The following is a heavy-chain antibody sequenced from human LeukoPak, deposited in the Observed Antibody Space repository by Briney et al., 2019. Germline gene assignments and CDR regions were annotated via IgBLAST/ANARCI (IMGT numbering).Heavy chain of an antibody. CDR3: AKHDYGDFTPSPFPI. Sequence: GGSLRLSCAASGFTFRNYAMSWVRQAPGKGLEWVWTVTYSGVATYHADSVKGRFTISRDNSKNTLSLQMNSLRAEDTAIYYCAKHDYGDFTPSPFPIWGQGTLVTVSS. D-gene: IGHD4-17*01. CDR2: VTYSGVAT. CDR1: GFTFRNYA. V-gene: IGHV3-23*01. J-gene: IGHJ4*02.